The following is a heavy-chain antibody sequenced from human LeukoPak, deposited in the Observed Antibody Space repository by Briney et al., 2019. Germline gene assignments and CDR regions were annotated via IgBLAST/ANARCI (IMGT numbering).Heavy chain of an antibody. V-gene: IGHV3-48*03. CDR1: GFTFSSYE. CDR3: AKDSAAAPRNHYYYMDV. D-gene: IGHD6-6*01. J-gene: IGHJ6*03. CDR2: ISSSGSTI. Sequence: GGSLRLSCAASGFTFSSYEMNWVRQAPGKGLEWVSYISSSGSTIYYADSVKGRFTISRDNSKNTLYLQMNSLRAEDTAVYYCAKDSAAAPRNHYYYMDVWGKGTTVTVSS.